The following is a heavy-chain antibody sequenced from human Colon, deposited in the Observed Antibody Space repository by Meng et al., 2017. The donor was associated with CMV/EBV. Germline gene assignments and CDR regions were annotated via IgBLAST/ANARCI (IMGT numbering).Heavy chain of an antibody. J-gene: IGHJ4*02. Sequence: SETLSLTCTVSGYSIRNAYFWGWIRQPPGKGLEWIGMIYQSGIAYYNPSLKGRVTISVDTSKNQFSLKLSSVSAADTAVYYCARQLSTVGVRGEGYDYWGQGTLVTVSS. V-gene: IGHV4-38-2*02. CDR2: IYQSGIA. CDR3: ARQLSTVGVRGEGYDY. D-gene: IGHD3-10*01. CDR1: GYSIRNAYF.